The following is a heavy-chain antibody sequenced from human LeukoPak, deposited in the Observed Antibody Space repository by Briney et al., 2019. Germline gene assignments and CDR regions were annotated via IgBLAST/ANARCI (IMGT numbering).Heavy chain of an antibody. D-gene: IGHD4-17*01. Sequence: PGGSLRLSCAASGFIFSDYEMNWVRQAPGKGLEWLLHISTSGSIIHYGDSVKGRFTISRDNAKNSLYLQMNSLRAEDTALYFCARDATTDVGTVSMDVWGKGTTVTISS. CDR2: ISTSGSII. CDR1: GFIFSDYE. J-gene: IGHJ6*03. V-gene: IGHV3-48*03. CDR3: ARDATTDVGTVSMDV.